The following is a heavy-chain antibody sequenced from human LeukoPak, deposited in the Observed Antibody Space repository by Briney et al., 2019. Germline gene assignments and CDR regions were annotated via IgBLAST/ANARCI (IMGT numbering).Heavy chain of an antibody. CDR2: INSDGSST. Sequence: PGGSLRLSCAASGFIFSSYWMHWVRQALGKGLVWVSRINSDGSSTTYADPVKGRFTISRDNAKNTLYLQINGLRADYTAVYYWVRDDLRFASLFDPWGQRAMVTVSS. J-gene: IGHJ5*02. CDR1: GFIFSSYW. V-gene: IGHV3-74*01. CDR3: VRDDLRFASLFDP. D-gene: IGHD3-16*01.